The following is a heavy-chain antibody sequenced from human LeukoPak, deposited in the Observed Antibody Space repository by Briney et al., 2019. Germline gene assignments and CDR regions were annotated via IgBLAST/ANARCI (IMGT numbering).Heavy chain of an antibody. CDR1: GGSISRSGYY. CDR3: ARGTLRYSSRGGGEN. Sequence: SETLSLTCTVSGGSISRSGYYWGWIRQTPGKGLEWIGSIYYSGSTYYKSSLKSRVTISLDTSKNQFSLKLSSVTAADTAVYYCARGTLRYSSRGGGENWGQGTLVTVSS. V-gene: IGHV4-39*07. J-gene: IGHJ4*02. D-gene: IGHD6-13*01. CDR2: IYYSGST.